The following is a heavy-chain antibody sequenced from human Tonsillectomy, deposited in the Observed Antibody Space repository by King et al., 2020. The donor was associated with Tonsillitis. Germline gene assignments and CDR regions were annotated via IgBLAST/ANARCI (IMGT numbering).Heavy chain of an antibody. D-gene: IGHD2-2*01. CDR2: ISSSSNYI. V-gene: IGHV3-21*01. Sequence: VQLEESGGGLVKPGGSLRLSCAASGFTFSSYTMNWVRQAPGKGLEWVSSISSSSNYIYYADSLKGRFTISRDNAKNSLYLQMNSLRAEETAVYYCASQRYCSGTSCSDYWGQATLVTVSS. CDR1: GFTFSSYT. CDR3: ASQRYCSGTSCSDY. J-gene: IGHJ4*02.